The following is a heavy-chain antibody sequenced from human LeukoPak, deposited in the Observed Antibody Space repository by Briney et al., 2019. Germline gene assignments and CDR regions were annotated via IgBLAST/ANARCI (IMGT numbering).Heavy chain of an antibody. Sequence: GGSLRLSCAASGFTVSTNYMSWVRQAPGKGLEWVSLIYSGGSTYYTDSVKGRFTISRDNSKNTLYLQMNSLRAEDTAVYYCARLRDTSMAHSYYGLDVWGQGTTVTVSS. CDR3: ARLRDTSMAHSYYGLDV. V-gene: IGHV3-66*04. CDR1: GFTVSTNY. CDR2: IYSGGST. J-gene: IGHJ6*02. D-gene: IGHD5-18*01.